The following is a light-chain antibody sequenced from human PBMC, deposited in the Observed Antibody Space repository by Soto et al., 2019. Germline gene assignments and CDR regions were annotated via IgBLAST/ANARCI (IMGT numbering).Light chain of an antibody. Sequence: QSVLTQPPSASGSPGQSVTISCTGTSSDVGAYNYVSWYQQHPGKAPKLVIFEVSKWPSGVPDRFSGSKSGNTASLTVSRLQAEDEADYYCSSYAGGNNVVFGGGTKLTVL. CDR1: SSDVGAYNY. J-gene: IGLJ2*01. CDR3: SSYAGGNNVV. CDR2: EVS. V-gene: IGLV2-8*01.